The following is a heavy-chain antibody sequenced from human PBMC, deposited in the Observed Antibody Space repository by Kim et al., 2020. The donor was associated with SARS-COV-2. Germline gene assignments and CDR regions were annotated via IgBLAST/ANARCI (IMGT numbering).Heavy chain of an antibody. CDR2: FSWDGTRT. D-gene: IGHD1-26*01. CDR3: AKGVINSGFDY. V-gene: IGHV3-23*01. CDR1: GFTFSTSP. Sequence: GGSLRLFCVASGFTFSTSPMGWVRQAPGKGLEWVSCFSWDGTRTYYADSVKGRVTMSSDKSKNMLYLHMNSLRVEYTAVYYCAKGVINSGFDYWGQGT. J-gene: IGHJ4*02.